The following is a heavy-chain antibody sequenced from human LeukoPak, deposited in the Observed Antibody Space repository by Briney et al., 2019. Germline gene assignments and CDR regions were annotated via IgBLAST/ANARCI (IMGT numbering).Heavy chain of an antibody. CDR3: ARVNGANDY. CDR2: IKHDGSAK. Sequence: GGSLRLSCAASGFTFSNYWMSWVRQAPGKGLEWVANIKHDGSAKYYVDSVQGQFTISRDNAKNSLYLQMNSLRAEDTAVFYCARVNGANDYWGQGTLVTVSS. J-gene: IGHJ4*02. V-gene: IGHV3-7*01. CDR1: GFTFSNYW. D-gene: IGHD4/OR15-4a*01.